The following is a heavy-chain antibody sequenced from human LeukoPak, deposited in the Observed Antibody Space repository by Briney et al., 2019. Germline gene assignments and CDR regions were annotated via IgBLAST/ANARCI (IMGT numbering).Heavy chain of an antibody. CDR3: ARREEGSYYFDY. D-gene: IGHD1-26*01. Sequence: GGSLRLSWAASGFTFSSYTMIWVRQAPVKGLEWVSSIGSSTVYIYYADSVKGRFTISRDNAKNSLYLQLTSLRAEDTSMYYCARREEGSYYFDYWGQGVLVTVSS. CDR2: IGSSTVYI. CDR1: GFTFSSYT. J-gene: IGHJ4*02. V-gene: IGHV3-21*01.